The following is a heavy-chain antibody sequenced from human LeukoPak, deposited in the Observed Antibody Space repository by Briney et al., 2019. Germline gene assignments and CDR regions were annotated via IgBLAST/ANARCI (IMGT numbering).Heavy chain of an antibody. CDR1: GGTCSSYA. D-gene: IGHD3-22*01. CDR2: IIPIFGTA. Sequence: GASVKVSCKASGGTCSSYAISWVRQAPGQGLEWMGGIIPIFGTANYAQKFQGRVTITADKSTSTAYMELSSLRSEDTAVYYCASTHPDSSGYSPHYWGQGTLVTVSS. J-gene: IGHJ4*02. CDR3: ASTHPDSSGYSPHY. V-gene: IGHV1-69*06.